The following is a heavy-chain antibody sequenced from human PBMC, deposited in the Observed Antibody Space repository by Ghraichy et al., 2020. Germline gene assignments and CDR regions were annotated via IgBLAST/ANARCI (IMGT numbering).Heavy chain of an antibody. CDR2: ISSSSSTI. Sequence: GGSLRLSCAASGFTFSSYSMNWVRQAPGKGLEWVSYISSSSSTIYYADSVKGRFTISRDNAKNSLYLQMNSLRDEYTAVYYCARELGAYYYDSSGYYYDYYGMDVWGQGTTVTVSS. CDR3: ARELGAYYYDSSGYYYDYYGMDV. J-gene: IGHJ6*02. V-gene: IGHV3-48*02. D-gene: IGHD3-22*01. CDR1: GFTFSSYS.